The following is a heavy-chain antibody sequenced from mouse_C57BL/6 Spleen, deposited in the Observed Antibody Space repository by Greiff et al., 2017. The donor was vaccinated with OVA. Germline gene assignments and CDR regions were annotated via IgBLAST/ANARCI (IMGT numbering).Heavy chain of an antibody. CDR3: ARIYYYGSSPAWFAY. Sequence: VQLKQPGAELVMPGASVKLSCKASGYTFTSYWMHWVKQRPGQGLEWIGEIDPSDSYTNYNQKFKGKSTLTVDKSSSTAYMQLSSLTSEDSAVYYCARIYYYGSSPAWFAYWGQGTLVTVSA. CDR1: GYTFTSYW. D-gene: IGHD1-1*01. J-gene: IGHJ3*01. V-gene: IGHV1-69*01. CDR2: IDPSDSYT.